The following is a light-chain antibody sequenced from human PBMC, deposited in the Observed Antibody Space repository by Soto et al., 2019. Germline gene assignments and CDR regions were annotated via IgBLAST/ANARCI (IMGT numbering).Light chain of an antibody. CDR1: SSNIGAGYD. CDR2: GNS. CDR3: QSYDSRLSGYV. J-gene: IGLJ1*01. Sequence: QSVLTQPPSVSGAPGQRVTISCTGSSSNIGAGYDVNWYQQLPGAAPTFLIYGNSNRPSGVPDRFSGSKSGTSASLAITGLQAEDEADYYCQSYDSRLSGYVFGTGTKVTVL. V-gene: IGLV1-40*01.